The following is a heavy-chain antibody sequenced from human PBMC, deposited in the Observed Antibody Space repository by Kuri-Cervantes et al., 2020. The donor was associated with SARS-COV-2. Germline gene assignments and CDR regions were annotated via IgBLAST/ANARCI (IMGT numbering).Heavy chain of an antibody. Sequence: GGSLRLSCAASGFPFNNYVINWVRQAPGKGLEWVSSISSSSSYIYYADSVKGRFTISRDNSKNTLYLQMNSLRAEDTAVYYCAKASIAAAGEGNYYYYYYMDVWGKGTTVTVSS. V-gene: IGHV3-23*01. J-gene: IGHJ6*03. CDR3: AKASIAAAGEGNYYYYYYMDV. CDR2: ISSSSSYI. CDR1: GFPFNNYV. D-gene: IGHD6-13*01.